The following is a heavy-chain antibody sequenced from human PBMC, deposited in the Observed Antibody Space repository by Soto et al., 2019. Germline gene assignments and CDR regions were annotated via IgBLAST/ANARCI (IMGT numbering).Heavy chain of an antibody. CDR2: ISAYNGNT. V-gene: IGHV1-18*01. CDR3: ARDPQGGYSYGYHPTYGMDV. J-gene: IGHJ6*02. D-gene: IGHD5-18*01. CDR1: GYTFTSYG. Sequence: ASVKVSCKASGYTFTSYGISWVRQAPGQGLEWMGWISAYNGNTNYAQKLQGRVTMTTDTSTSTAYMELRSLRSDDTAVYYCARDPQGGYSYGYHPTYGMDVLGQGTTV.